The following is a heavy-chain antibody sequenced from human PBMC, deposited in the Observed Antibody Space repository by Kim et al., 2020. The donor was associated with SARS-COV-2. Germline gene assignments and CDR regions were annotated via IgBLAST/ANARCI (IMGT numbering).Heavy chain of an antibody. D-gene: IGHD3-10*01. V-gene: IGHV4-34*01. CDR2: INHDEAT. J-gene: IGHJ3*02. CDR3: ARYGIYYYGSGTYAAAPNESHDI. Sequence: SETLSLTCNVYGGSFTGYYWTWIRQPPGKGLEWIGEINHDEATRYNESLKSRITISIDTSKKQFSLDLKSVTAADTAVYYCARYGIYYYGSGTYAAAPNESHDIWGQGTMVTVSS. CDR1: GGSFTGYY.